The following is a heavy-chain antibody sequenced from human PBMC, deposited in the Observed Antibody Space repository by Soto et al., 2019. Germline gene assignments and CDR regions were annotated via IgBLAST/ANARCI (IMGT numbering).Heavy chain of an antibody. CDR3: ARVSATGTRWFDS. J-gene: IGHJ5*01. Sequence: QVQLQESGPGLVKPSETLSLTCTVSGASINSGAYDWSWIRQLPGKGLEWIGYINYRGTTYFHPSLKSRVAISRDTSQNQCSLRVISMTAADTAVYFCARVSATGTRWFDSWGQGTLVTVSS. D-gene: IGHD3-9*01. V-gene: IGHV4-31*03. CDR1: GASINSGAYD. CDR2: INYRGTT.